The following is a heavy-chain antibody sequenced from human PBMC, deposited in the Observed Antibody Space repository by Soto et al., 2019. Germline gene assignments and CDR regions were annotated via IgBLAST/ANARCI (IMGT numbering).Heavy chain of an antibody. CDR2: IIPIFGTA. Sequence: VKVSCKASGGTFSSYAISWVRQAPGQGLEWMGGIIPIFGTANYAQKFQGRVTITADESTSTAYMELSSLRSEDTAVYYCARGPEDKIQLWPKFYYYYGMDVWGQGTTVTVSS. J-gene: IGHJ6*02. CDR3: ARGPEDKIQLWPKFYYYYGMDV. CDR1: GGTFSSYA. D-gene: IGHD5-18*01. V-gene: IGHV1-69*13.